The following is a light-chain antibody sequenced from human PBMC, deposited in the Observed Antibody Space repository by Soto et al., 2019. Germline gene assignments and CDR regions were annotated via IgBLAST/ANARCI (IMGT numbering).Light chain of an antibody. Sequence: QSALTQPRSVSGSPGHSVTISCTGTSNDVGAYNSVSWFQHLPGRAPKVVIYDVTKRPSGVPDRFSGSKFGNTASLTISGLEAEDEAVYYCCSYAGTYTFYVFGGGTKVTGL. V-gene: IGLV2-11*01. J-gene: IGLJ1*01. CDR1: SNDVGAYNS. CDR2: DVT. CDR3: CSYAGTYTFYV.